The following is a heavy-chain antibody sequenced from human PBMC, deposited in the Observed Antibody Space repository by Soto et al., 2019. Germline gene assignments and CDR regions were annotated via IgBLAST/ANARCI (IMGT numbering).Heavy chain of an antibody. Sequence: QVQLVQSGAAVKKPGSSVKVSCKASGGTFSSYAISWVRQAPGQGREWMGGIIPIFGTANYAQKFQGRVTITADESTSTAYMELSSLRSEDTAVYYCARESVGTMVRGARDYYYGMDVWGQGPTVTVSS. CDR2: IIPIFGTA. CDR3: ARESVGTMVRGARDYYYGMDV. CDR1: GGTFSSYA. V-gene: IGHV1-69*01. J-gene: IGHJ6*02. D-gene: IGHD3-10*01.